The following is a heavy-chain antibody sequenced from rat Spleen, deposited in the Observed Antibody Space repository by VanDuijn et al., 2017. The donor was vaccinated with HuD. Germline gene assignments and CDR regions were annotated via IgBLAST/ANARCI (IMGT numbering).Heavy chain of an antibody. CDR3: TRENYYSGEY. V-gene: IGHV5-31*01. CDR2: ITNNGGNV. J-gene: IGHJ2*01. Sequence: EVQLVESGGGLVQPGRSLKLSCAASGFTFSKYWMNWIRQAPGKGLEWVASITNNGGNVYYPDSVKGRFTVSRDNAQNTLYLQMNSLRSEDTATYYCTRENYYSGEYWGQGVRVTVSS. CDR1: GFTFSKYW. D-gene: IGHD1-1*01.